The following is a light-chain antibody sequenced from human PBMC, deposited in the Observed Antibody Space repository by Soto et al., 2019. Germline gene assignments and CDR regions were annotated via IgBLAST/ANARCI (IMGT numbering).Light chain of an antibody. Sequence: AIQMTQSPSSLSASVGDRVTITCRASQGIRNDLAWYQQKPGKAPKLLIYAASSSQSGVPSRFSGSGSDTDFTLTISSLQPEDFATYYCLQDYNYPWTFGQGTKVEIK. V-gene: IGKV1-6*01. CDR1: QGIRND. CDR2: AAS. J-gene: IGKJ1*01. CDR3: LQDYNYPWT.